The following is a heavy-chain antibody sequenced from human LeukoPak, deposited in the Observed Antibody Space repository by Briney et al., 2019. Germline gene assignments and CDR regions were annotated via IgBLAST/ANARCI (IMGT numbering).Heavy chain of an antibody. CDR1: GGSFSGYY. CDR3: AKSNGYGLVDI. V-gene: IGHV4-34*01. CDR2: INHSGST. Sequence: SETLSLTCAVYGGSFSGYYWSWLRQPPGKGLEWIGEINHSGSTNYNPSLKSRVTISVDTSRNQFSLKLNSVTAADTAVYYCAKSNGYGLVDIWGQGTMVTVSS. D-gene: IGHD3-10*01. J-gene: IGHJ3*02.